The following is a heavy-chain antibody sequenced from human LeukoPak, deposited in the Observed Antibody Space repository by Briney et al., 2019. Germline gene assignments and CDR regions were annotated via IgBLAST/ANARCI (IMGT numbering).Heavy chain of an antibody. V-gene: IGHV1-46*01. J-gene: IGHJ4*02. CDR1: GYTFTSYY. CDR3: ASSPYGSGQYRTYYFDY. Sequence: EASVKVSCKASGYTFTSYYMHWVRQAPGQGLEWMGIINPSGGSTSYAQKFQGRVTMTRDTSTSTVYMELGSLRSEDTAVYYCASSPYGSGQYRTYYFDYWGQGTLVTVSS. CDR2: INPSGGST. D-gene: IGHD3-10*01.